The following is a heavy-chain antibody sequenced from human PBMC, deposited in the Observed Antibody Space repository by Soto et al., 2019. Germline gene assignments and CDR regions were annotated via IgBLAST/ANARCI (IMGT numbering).Heavy chain of an antibody. CDR3: ASDGYSTSSDWPLFDP. D-gene: IGHD6-6*01. V-gene: IGHV3-48*02. CDR1: GFTFSVYT. J-gene: IGHJ5*02. CDR2: ITSSGTTI. Sequence: EAQLVESGGGLVQPGGSLRLSCAASGFTFSVYTMHWVRQSPGKGLEWISSITSSGTTISYADSVKGRFTISRDNAKSSLFLQMDTLRDEDTAVYYCASDGYSTSSDWPLFDPWGQVTLVTVSS.